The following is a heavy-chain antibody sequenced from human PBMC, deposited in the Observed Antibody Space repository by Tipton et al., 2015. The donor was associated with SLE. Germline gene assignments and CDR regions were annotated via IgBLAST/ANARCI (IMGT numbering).Heavy chain of an antibody. Sequence: SLRLSCAASGFKFENYGMHWVRQVPGKGLEWVSGIDWDSGSQDYADSVKGRFTISRDNAKNSLYLQMNSLRPEDTALYYCAKGRVDIVSTTFGAFDFWGQGTMVTVSS. D-gene: IGHD5/OR15-5a*01. CDR1: GFKFENYG. V-gene: IGHV3-9*01. J-gene: IGHJ3*01. CDR3: AKGRVDIVSTTFGAFDF. CDR2: IDWDSGSQ.